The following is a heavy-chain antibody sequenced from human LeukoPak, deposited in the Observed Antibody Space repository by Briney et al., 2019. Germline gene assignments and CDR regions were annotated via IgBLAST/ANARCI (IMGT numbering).Heavy chain of an antibody. V-gene: IGHV3-21*01. CDR2: ISSRSDYI. CDR3: ARDKYGSGSLFDF. J-gene: IGHJ4*02. CDR1: GFSFSSFS. Sequence: PGGSLRLSCSASGFSFSSFSLNWVRQAPGKGLEWVSSISSRSDYIYYADSVKGRFTISRDNAKNSLHLQMNSLRAEDTAVYYCARDKYGSGSLFDFWGQGTLVTVSS. D-gene: IGHD3-10*01.